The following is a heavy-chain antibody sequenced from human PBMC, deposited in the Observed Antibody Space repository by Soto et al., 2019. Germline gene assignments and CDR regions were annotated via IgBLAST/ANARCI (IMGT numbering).Heavy chain of an antibody. CDR2: ISSSSSYI. CDR1: GFTFSSYS. J-gene: IGHJ4*02. CDR3: ARDQNWNHLYFDY. D-gene: IGHD1-1*01. V-gene: IGHV3-21*01. Sequence: GGSLRLSCAASGFTFSSYSMNWVRQAPGKGLEWVSSISSSSSYIYYADSVKGRFTISRDNAKNSLYLQMNSLRAEDTAVYYRARDQNWNHLYFDYWGQGTLVTVSS.